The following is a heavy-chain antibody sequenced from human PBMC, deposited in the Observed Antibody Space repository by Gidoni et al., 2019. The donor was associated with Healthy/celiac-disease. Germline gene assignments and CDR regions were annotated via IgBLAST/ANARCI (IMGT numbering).Heavy chain of an antibody. Sequence: QVQLVQSGAEVKKPGASVKVSCKASGYTFTSYGISWVRQAPGQGLEWMGWISAYNGNTNYAQKLKGRVTMTTDTSTSTAYMELRSLRSDDTAVYYCARGQQQLYYYYYYYMDVWGKGTTVTVSS. V-gene: IGHV1-18*01. CDR1: GYTFTSYG. D-gene: IGHD6-13*01. J-gene: IGHJ6*03. CDR3: ARGQQQLYYYYYYYMDV. CDR2: ISAYNGNT.